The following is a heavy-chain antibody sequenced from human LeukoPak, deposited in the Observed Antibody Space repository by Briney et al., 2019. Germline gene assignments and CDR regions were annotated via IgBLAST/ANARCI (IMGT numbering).Heavy chain of an antibody. CDR1: GASIRNYY. J-gene: IGHJ4*02. V-gene: IGHV4-4*07. CDR3: AKEGAAAGPDFDQ. Sequence: SETLSLTCTVSGASIRNYYWSWIRQSAGKGLEWIGRIEPSGSTKYNPSLKSRVIMSVDTSKNQFSLKLKSVSAADTAMYYCAKEGAAAGPDFDQWGQGTLVIVSS. CDR2: IEPSGST. D-gene: IGHD6-13*01.